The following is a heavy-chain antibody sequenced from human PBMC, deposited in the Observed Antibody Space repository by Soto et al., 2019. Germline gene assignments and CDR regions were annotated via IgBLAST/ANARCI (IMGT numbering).Heavy chain of an antibody. Sequence: EVQLVESGGGLVQPGGSLRLSCAASGFTFSSYWMSWVRQAPGKGLEWVANIKQDGSEKYYVDSVKGRFTISKDNAKNSLYLQMNSLRAEDTAVYYCARDFDAYDYVCGSYFYWGQGTLVTVSS. CDR1: GFTFSSYW. V-gene: IGHV3-7*01. CDR2: IKQDGSEK. CDR3: ARDFDAYDYVCGSYFY. D-gene: IGHD3-16*01. J-gene: IGHJ4*02.